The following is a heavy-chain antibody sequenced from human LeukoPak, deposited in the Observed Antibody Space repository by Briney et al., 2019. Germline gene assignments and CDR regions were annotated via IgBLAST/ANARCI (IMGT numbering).Heavy chain of an antibody. J-gene: IGHJ3*01. CDR1: GFTFSSYG. CDR2: IWYDGNNK. V-gene: IGHV3-33*01. CDR3: ARDHEEVHDAFDV. Sequence: PGGSLRLSCAASGFTFSSYGMHCVRQAPGKGLEWVAVIWYDGNNKYYADSVKGRFSISRDNSKNMLYLQMNSLRAEDTAVYYCARDHEEVHDAFDVWGQGTMVTVSS.